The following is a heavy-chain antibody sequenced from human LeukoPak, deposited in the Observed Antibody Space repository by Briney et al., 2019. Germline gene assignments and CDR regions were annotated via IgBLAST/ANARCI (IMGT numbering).Heavy chain of an antibody. CDR2: ICPNGGTT. V-gene: IGHV3-23*01. J-gene: IGHJ4*02. CDR1: GFTFSRHG. CDR3: AKDDAWIQFGD. Sequence: GGSLRLSCVASGFTFSRHGMSWVRQAPGKGLEWVSGICPNGGTTYSADSVKGRLTISRDNSKGTVYLQMKSLRPEDTAIYYCAKDDAWIQFGDWGRGTLVTVSS. D-gene: IGHD5-24*01.